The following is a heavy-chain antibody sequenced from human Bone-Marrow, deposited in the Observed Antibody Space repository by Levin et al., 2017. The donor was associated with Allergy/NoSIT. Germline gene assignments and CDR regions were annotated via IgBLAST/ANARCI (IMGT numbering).Heavy chain of an antibody. Sequence: GESLKISCKGSGYSFTNHWIGWVRQMPGKGLEWMGIIFPGDSDTRYSPSFQGRVTISVDKSVSTAYLQWTSLEASETAIYYCATTSAAGALYYFDHWGQGTLVTVSS. J-gene: IGHJ4*02. CDR3: ATTSAAGALYYFDH. V-gene: IGHV5-51*01. D-gene: IGHD6-13*01. CDR2: IFPGDSDT. CDR1: GYSFTNHW.